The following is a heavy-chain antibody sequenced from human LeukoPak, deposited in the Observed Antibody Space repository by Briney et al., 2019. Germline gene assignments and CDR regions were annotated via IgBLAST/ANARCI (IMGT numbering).Heavy chain of an antibody. CDR2: IYYSGST. J-gene: IGHJ6*02. V-gene: IGHV4-59*01. D-gene: IGHD1-26*01. CDR1: GGSSSSYY. CDR3: ASRLQTSWVMDV. Sequence: PSETLSLTCTVSGGSSSSYYWSWIRQSPGKGLEWIGYIYYSGSTNYNPSLKSRVTMSVDTSKNQFSLMLSSVTAADTAVYYCASRLQTSWVMDVWGQGTTVTVSS.